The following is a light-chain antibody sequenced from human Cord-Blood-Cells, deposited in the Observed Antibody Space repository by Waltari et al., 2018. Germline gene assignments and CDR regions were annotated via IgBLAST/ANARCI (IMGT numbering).Light chain of an antibody. V-gene: IGKV4-1*01. CDR3: QQYYSTPPYT. CDR2: WAS. Sequence: DIVMTQSPDSLAVSLGERATINCKSSQSVLYSSNNKNYLAWYQQKPGQPPKLLIYWASTRESWVPDRCSGGGSGTDVTLTISSLQAEDVAVYYCQQYYSTPPYTFGQGTKLEIK. J-gene: IGKJ2*01. CDR1: QSVLYSSNNKNY.